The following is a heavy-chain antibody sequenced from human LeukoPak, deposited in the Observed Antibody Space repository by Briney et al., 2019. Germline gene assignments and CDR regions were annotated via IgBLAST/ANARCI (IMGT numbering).Heavy chain of an antibody. CDR1: GFTFSSNY. CDR3: ARDYYDSSGYYYPFDY. J-gene: IGHJ4*02. V-gene: IGHV3-53*01. D-gene: IGHD3-22*01. Sequence: PGGSLRLSCAASGFTFSSNYMSWVRQAPGKGLEWVSVIYSGGSTYYSESVKGRFTISRDDSKNTLYLQMNSLRAEDTAVYYCARDYYDSSGYYYPFDYWGQGTLVTVSS. CDR2: IYSGGST.